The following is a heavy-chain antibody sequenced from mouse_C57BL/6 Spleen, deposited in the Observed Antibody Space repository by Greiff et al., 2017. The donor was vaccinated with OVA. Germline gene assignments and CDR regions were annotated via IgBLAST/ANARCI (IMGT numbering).Heavy chain of an antibody. J-gene: IGHJ1*03. CDR3: ARKEGWYFDV. Sequence: QVQLQQPGAELVRPGTSVKLSCKAFGYTFTSYWMHWVKQRPGQGLEWIGVIDPSDSYTNYNQKFKGKATLTVDTSSSTAYMQLSSLTCEDSAVYYCARKEGWYFDVWGTGTTVTVSS. CDR1: GYTFTSYW. CDR2: IDPSDSYT. V-gene: IGHV1-59*01.